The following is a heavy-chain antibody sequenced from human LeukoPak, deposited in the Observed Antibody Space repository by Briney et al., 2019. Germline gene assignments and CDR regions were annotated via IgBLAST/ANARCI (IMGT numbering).Heavy chain of an antibody. CDR2: IDWDDDK. CDR1: GFSLSTRGMR. CDR3: ARSPSAYGCDY. D-gene: IGHD3-10*01. J-gene: IGHJ4*02. V-gene: IGHV2-70*04. Sequence: SGPALVKPTQTLALTCTFSGFSLSTRGMRGSWIRQPPGKALEWLAPIDWDDDKFYSTSLKTRATLSKDTSKNPVVLTLTNMDPVDTATYYCARSPSAYGCDYWGQGTLVTVSS.